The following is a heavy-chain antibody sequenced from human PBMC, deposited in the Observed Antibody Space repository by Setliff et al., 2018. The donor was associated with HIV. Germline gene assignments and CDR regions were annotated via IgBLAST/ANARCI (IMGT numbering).Heavy chain of an antibody. Sequence: GASVKVSCKASGYTFTSYGISWVRQAPGQGLEWMGWISAFNGNTNYAQKLRGRVTMTTDTSTSTAYMELRSLRSDDTAVYYCARAVGYCSSTICDGAWYFDLWGRGTLVTVSS. CDR2: ISAFNGNT. CDR3: ARAVGYCSSTICDGAWYFDL. V-gene: IGHV1-18*01. J-gene: IGHJ2*01. D-gene: IGHD2-2*01. CDR1: GYTFTSYG.